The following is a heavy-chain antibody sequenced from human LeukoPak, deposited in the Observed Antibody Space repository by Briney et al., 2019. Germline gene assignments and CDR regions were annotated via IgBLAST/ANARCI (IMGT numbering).Heavy chain of an antibody. CDR2: ISSSSSYI. Sequence: GGSLRLSCAASGFTFSSYSMNWVRQAPGKGLEWVSSISSSSSYIYYADSVKGRFTISRDNAKNSLYLQMNSLGAEDTAVYYCARDRSSSGYYFIDYWGQGTLVTVSS. J-gene: IGHJ4*02. CDR1: GFTFSSYS. CDR3: ARDRSSSGYYFIDY. D-gene: IGHD3-22*01. V-gene: IGHV3-21*01.